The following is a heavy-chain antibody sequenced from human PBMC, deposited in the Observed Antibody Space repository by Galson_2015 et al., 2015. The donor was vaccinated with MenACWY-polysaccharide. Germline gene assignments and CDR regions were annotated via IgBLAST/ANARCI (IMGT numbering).Heavy chain of an antibody. CDR2: IGTGYGT. J-gene: IGHJ6*02. V-gene: IGHV3-23*01. CDR3: AKFKYSSSWSSPHGMDV. D-gene: IGHD6-13*01. Sequence: SLRLSCAASGLTFSSNAITWVRQAPGKGLEWISGIGTGYGTYYAASVKGRFTISRDNSKSMVYLQMNSLRAEDTAIYYCAKFKYSSSWSSPHGMDVWGQGTTVTVSS. CDR1: GLTFSSNA.